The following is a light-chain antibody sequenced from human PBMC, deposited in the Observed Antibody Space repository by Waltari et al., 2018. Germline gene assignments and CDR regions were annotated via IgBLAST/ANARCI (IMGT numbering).Light chain of an antibody. CDR1: HSVFYRSDNKNY. CDR2: WAS. V-gene: IGKV4-1*01. CDR3: QQYYRSRT. Sequence: DIVMTQSPASLAVSLGERATIACKYSHSVFYRSDNKNYLAWYQHKPGQPPKLLFYWASTRESGVPDRFSASGSGTDFTLTINNLQAEDVAVYYCQQYYRSRTFGQGTKVEIK. J-gene: IGKJ1*01.